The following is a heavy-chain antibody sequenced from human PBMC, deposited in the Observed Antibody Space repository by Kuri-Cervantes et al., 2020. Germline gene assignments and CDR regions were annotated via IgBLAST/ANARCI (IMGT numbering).Heavy chain of an antibody. D-gene: IGHD3-10*01. J-gene: IGHJ4*02. CDR2: IKQDGSEK. Sequence: GGSLRLSCAASGFTFSSYWMSWVRQAPGKGLEWVANIKQDGSEKYYVDSVKGRFTISRDNAKNSLYLQMNSLRAEDTAVYYCARDWGGMVRGASLDYWGQGTLVTVSS. V-gene: IGHV3-7*03. CDR1: GFTFSSYW. CDR3: ARDWGGMVRGASLDY.